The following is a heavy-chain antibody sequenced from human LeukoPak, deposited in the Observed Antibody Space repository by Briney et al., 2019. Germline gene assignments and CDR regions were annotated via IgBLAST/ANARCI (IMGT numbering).Heavy chain of an antibody. J-gene: IGHJ4*02. D-gene: IGHD3-10*01. CDR3: ARERIAYDGLATYYKGLDY. V-gene: IGHV1-8*01. CDR1: GYTFTSYD. CDR2: MNPNSGNT. Sequence: GASVKVSCKASGYTFTSYDINWVRQATGQGLEWMGWMNPNSGNTGYAQKFQGRVTITRNTSISTAYMELSSLRSEDTAVYYCARERIAYDGLATYYKGLDYWSQGTLVTVSS.